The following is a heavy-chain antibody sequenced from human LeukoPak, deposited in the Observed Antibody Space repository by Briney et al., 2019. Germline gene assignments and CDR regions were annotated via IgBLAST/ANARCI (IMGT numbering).Heavy chain of an antibody. V-gene: IGHV3-15*01. CDR3: ATLTVRGVINI. CDR2: IQSKADGCTT. D-gene: IGHD3-10*01. Sequence: PGGSLRLSCAASGFTFSNTWMNWVRQAPGKGLEWVGRIQSKADGCTTEYAAPVKGRFTISRDDSKTTLYLQMNSLKTEDTAVYYCATLTVRGVINIWGQGTLVTVSS. CDR1: GFTFSNTW. J-gene: IGHJ4*02.